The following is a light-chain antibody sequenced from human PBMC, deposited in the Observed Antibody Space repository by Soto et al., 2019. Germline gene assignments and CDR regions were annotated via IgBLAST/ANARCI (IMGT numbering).Light chain of an antibody. J-gene: IGKJ4*01. CDR1: QSVSDW. Sequence: IQMTQSPSTLSASVGDRVTITCRASQSVSDWLAWYQQKPGNPPKLLIYDTSRLESAVPSRFSGSGSGTDFTFTISSLQPEDIATYYCQQYDNLPLTFGGGTKVDI. CDR2: DTS. V-gene: IGKV1-5*01. CDR3: QQYDNLPLT.